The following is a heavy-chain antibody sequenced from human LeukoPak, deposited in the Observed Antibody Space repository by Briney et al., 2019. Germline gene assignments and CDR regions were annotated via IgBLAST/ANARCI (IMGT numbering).Heavy chain of an antibody. V-gene: IGHV1-2*02. J-gene: IGHJ4*02. CDR3: ARVLTQWLAPLDY. CDR1: GYTFTGYY. CDR2: INPNSGGT. D-gene: IGHD6-19*01. Sequence: ASVKVSCKASGYTFTGYYMHWVRQAPGQGLEWMGWINPNSGGTNYAQKLQGRVTMTTDTSTSTAYMELRSLRSDDTAVYYCARVLTQWLAPLDYWGQGTLVTVSS.